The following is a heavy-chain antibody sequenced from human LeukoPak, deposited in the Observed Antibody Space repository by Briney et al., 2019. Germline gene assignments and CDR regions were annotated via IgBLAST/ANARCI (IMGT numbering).Heavy chain of an antibody. D-gene: IGHD2-2*03. CDR1: GFTFINYG. J-gene: IGHJ5*02. CDR3: VKDGYCSSASCYAGHWFDA. Sequence: GGSLRLSCIASGFTFINYGMHWVRQAPGKGLDWVAFIRFDESDKYYADSVKGRFTISIDNSKNTVYLQMNSLRPEDTAVYYCVKDGYCSSASCYAGHWFDAWGQGTLVTVSS. V-gene: IGHV3-30*02. CDR2: IRFDESDK.